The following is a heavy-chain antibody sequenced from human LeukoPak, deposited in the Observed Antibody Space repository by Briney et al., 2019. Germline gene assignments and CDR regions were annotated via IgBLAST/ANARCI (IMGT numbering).Heavy chain of an antibody. Sequence: ASVKVSCKASGYTFTSYYMHWVRQAPGQGLEWMGIINPSGGTTTYAQKFQGRVTMTRDTPTSTVYMELSSLRSEDTAVYYCARPISWGSSQYYFDYWGQGTLVTVSS. V-gene: IGHV1-46*01. CDR2: INPSGGTT. D-gene: IGHD7-27*01. J-gene: IGHJ4*02. CDR1: GYTFTSYY. CDR3: ARPISWGSSQYYFDY.